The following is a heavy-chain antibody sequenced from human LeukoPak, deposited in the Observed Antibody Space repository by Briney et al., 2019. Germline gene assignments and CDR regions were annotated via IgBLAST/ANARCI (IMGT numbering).Heavy chain of an antibody. Sequence: PSETLSLTCTVSGGCISSSSYYWGWIRQPPGKGLEWIGSIYYSGSTYYNPSLKSRVTISVDTSKNQFSLKLSSVTAADTAVYYCATDGRYVAVRNYWGQGTLVTVSS. CDR1: GGCISSSSYY. CDR2: IYYSGST. CDR3: ATDGRYVAVRNY. J-gene: IGHJ4*02. V-gene: IGHV4-39*02. D-gene: IGHD6-19*01.